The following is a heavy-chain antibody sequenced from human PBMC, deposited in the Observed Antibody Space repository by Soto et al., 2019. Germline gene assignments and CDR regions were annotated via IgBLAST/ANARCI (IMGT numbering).Heavy chain of an antibody. CDR1: GGSIRSYY. CDR2: IYYSGST. V-gene: IGHV4-59*01. Sequence: PSQPLSLASTVSGGSIRSYYWSWIRQPPGKGLEWIGYIYYSGSTNYNPSLKSRVTISVDTSKNQFSLKLSSVTAADTAVYYCARDRSAVGDWWFDPWGQGTLVTVSS. D-gene: IGHD3-10*01. J-gene: IGHJ5*02. CDR3: ARDRSAVGDWWFDP.